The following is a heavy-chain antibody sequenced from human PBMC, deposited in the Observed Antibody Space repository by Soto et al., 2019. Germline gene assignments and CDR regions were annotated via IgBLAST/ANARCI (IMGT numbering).Heavy chain of an antibody. J-gene: IGHJ4*02. CDR1: EGTFNSYA. D-gene: IGHD6-13*01. V-gene: IGHV1-69*13. CDR2: IIPYYNTL. CDR3: ASGASRWYPYFFDS. Sequence: ASVKVSCKASEGTFNSYAIAWVRQAPGQGLEWMGGIIPYYNTLNYAQKFQDRVTVTADDSTNTVYMELSSLRSDDTAVYFCASGASRWYPYFFDSWAQGTLVTVSS.